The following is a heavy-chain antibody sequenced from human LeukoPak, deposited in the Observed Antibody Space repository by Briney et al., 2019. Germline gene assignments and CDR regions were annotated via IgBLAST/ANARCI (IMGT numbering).Heavy chain of an antibody. CDR2: IYYSGST. D-gene: IGHD5-24*01. J-gene: IGHJ6*02. V-gene: IGHV4-59*08. Sequence: KPSETLSLTCTVSGGSISSYYWSWIRQPPGKGLEWIGYIYYSGSTNYNPSLKSRVTISVDTSKNQFSLKLSSVTAADTAVYYCARLRGGGGYNYYYYYGMDVWGQGTTVTVSS. CDR1: GGSISSYY. CDR3: ARLRGGGGYNYYYYYGMDV.